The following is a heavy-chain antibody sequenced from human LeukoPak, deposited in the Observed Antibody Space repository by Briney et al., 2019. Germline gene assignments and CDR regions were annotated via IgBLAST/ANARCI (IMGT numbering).Heavy chain of an antibody. CDR3: ARHEYSGSYYGLSWFDP. Sequence: SETLSLTCTVSGGSISSCGYYWGWIRQPPGKGLEWIASIYYSGSNYYNPSLKSRVTISVDTSKNQLSLKLSSLTAADTAVYYCARHEYSGSYYGLSWFDPWGQRTLVTVSS. D-gene: IGHD1-26*01. J-gene: IGHJ5*02. CDR2: IYYSGSN. CDR1: GGSISSCGYY. V-gene: IGHV4-39*01.